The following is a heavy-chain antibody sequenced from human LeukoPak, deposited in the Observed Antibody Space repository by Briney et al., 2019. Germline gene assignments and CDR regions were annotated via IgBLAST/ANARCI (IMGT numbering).Heavy chain of an antibody. CDR1: GYTFTSYA. D-gene: IGHD6-19*01. CDR2: INAGNGNT. Sequence: ASVTVSCKASGYTFTSYAMHWVRQAPGQRLEWMGWINAGNGNTKYSQKFQGRVTITRDTSASTAYMELSSLRSEDTAVYYCARSPGYSSGFDYWGQGTLVTVSS. CDR3: ARSPGYSSGFDY. J-gene: IGHJ4*02. V-gene: IGHV1-3*01.